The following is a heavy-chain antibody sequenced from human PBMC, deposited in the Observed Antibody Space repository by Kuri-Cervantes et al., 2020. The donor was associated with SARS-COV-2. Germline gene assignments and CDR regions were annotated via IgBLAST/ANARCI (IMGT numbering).Heavy chain of an antibody. CDR2: ITESGST. CDR3: ARAQWSSGYSNIDY. Sequence: GSLRLSCAVYGGSSSDDKWSWIRQAPGKGLEWVGEITESGSTNYNPSLKSRVTISVDTSKNQFSLKLSSVTAADTAVYYCARAQWSSGYSNIDYWGQGTLVTVSS. V-gene: IGHV4-34*01. D-gene: IGHD3-22*01. CDR1: GGSSSDDK. J-gene: IGHJ4*02.